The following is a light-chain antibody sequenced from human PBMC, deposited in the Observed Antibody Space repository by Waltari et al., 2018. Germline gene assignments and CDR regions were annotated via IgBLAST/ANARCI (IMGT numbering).Light chain of an antibody. CDR1: SGHSTFA. V-gene: IGLV4-69*01. CDR3: ETWDTAIHV. CDR2: LNSDCSH. J-gene: IGLJ3*02. Sequence: QLVVTQSPSASAPLGASVKLTCTLTSGHSTFAIAWHQQQPGKGPPYLMSLNSDCSHSTGDGIPDRFACSSSGAERYLTISSLESEDEADYYCETWDTAIHVFGGGTKLTVI.